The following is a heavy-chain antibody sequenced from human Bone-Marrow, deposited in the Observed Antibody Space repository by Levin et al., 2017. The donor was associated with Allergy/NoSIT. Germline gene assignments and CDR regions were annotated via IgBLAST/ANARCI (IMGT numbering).Heavy chain of an antibody. V-gene: IGHV3-23*01. J-gene: IGHJ4*02. CDR1: GFTFSSYA. D-gene: IGHD3/OR15-3a*01. Sequence: PGGSLRLSCAASGFTFSSYAMSWVRQAPGKGLEWVSAISGSGGSTYYADSVKGRFTISRDNSKNTLYLQMNSLRAEDTAVYYCANLGRTGYYIPLGYWGQGTLVTVSS. CDR3: ANLGRTGYYIPLGY. CDR2: ISGSGGST.